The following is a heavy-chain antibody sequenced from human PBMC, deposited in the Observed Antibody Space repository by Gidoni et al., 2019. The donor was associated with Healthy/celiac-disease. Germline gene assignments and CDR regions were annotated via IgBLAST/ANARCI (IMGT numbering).Heavy chain of an antibody. CDR3: ARDHFIQYQLLPVGRKTYGMDV. V-gene: IGHV3-21*01. D-gene: IGHD2-2*01. J-gene: IGHJ6*02. CDR2: ISSRSSYI. Sequence: EVQLVESGGGLVKPGGSLRLSCAASGFTFSSYSMNCVRQAPGKGLEVVSYISSRSSYIYYADSVKGRFTISRDNAKNSLYLQMNSLRAEDTAVYYCARDHFIQYQLLPVGRKTYGMDVWGQGTTVTVSS. CDR1: GFTFSSYS.